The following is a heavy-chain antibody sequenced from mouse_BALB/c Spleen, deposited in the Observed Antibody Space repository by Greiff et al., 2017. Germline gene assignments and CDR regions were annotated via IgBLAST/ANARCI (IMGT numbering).Heavy chain of an antibody. CDR1: GFTFSSYA. CDR3: ARAMISTSYYYAMDY. V-gene: IGHV5-6-5*01. CDR2: ISSGGST. Sequence: EVKLVESGGGLVKPGGSLKLSCAASGFTFSSYAMSWVRQTPEKRLEWVASISSGGSTYYPDSVKGRFTISRDNARNILYLQMSSLRSEDTASYYCARAMISTSYYYAMDYWGQGTSVTVSS. D-gene: IGHD2-4*01. J-gene: IGHJ4*01.